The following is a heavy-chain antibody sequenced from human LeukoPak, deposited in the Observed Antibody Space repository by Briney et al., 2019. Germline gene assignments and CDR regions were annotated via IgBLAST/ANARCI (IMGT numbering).Heavy chain of an antibody. Sequence: PGGSLRLSCAVSGVPVSRNYMNWVRQAPGKGLEWVSLVYSDGPTYYADSVKGRFTISRDNSKNTLYLQMNSLRAEDTAVYYCAKDIGSGYISWYFDLWGRGTLVTVSS. CDR2: VYSDGPT. D-gene: IGHD5-12*01. J-gene: IGHJ2*01. CDR3: AKDIGSGYISWYFDL. CDR1: GVPVSRNY. V-gene: IGHV3-53*01.